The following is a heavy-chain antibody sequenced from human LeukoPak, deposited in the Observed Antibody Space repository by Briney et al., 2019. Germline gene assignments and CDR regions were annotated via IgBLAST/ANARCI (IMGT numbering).Heavy chain of an antibody. J-gene: IGHJ4*02. CDR3: ARALYSSSWYGVYFDY. D-gene: IGHD6-13*01. CDR1: GGSISSSSYY. CDR2: IYYSGST. V-gene: IGHV4-39*07. Sequence: SETLSLTCTVSGGSISSSSYYWGWIRQPPGKGLEWIGSIYYSGSTNYNPSLKSRVTISVDTSKNQFSLKLSSVTAADTAVYYCARALYSSSWYGVYFDYWGQGTLVTVSS.